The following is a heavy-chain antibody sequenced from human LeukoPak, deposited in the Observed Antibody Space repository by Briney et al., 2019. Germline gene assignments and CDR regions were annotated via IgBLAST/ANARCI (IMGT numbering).Heavy chain of an antibody. CDR1: GGSISSSSYY. V-gene: IGHV4-39*07. J-gene: IGHJ4*02. D-gene: IGHD5-18*01. CDR3: ASHDVDTAISDY. Sequence: SETLSLTCTVSGGSISSSSYYWGWIRQPPGKGLEWIGSIYYSGSTYYNPSLKSRVTISVDASKNQFSLKLSSVTAADTAVYYCASHDVDTAISDYWGQGTLVTVSS. CDR2: IYYSGST.